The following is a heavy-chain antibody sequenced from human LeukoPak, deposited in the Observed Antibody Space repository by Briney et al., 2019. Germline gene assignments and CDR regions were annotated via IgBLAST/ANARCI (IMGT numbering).Heavy chain of an antibody. CDR2: INHSGST. V-gene: IGHV4-34*01. J-gene: IGHJ4*02. Sequence: PSETLSLTCAVYGGSFSGYYWSWIRQPPGKGLEWIGEINHSGSTSYNPSLKSRVTMSVDKSKNQFSLILSSMTAADTAVYYCASVMTTADYWGQGTLVTVSS. CDR1: GGSFSGYY. D-gene: IGHD4-11*01. CDR3: ASVMTTADY.